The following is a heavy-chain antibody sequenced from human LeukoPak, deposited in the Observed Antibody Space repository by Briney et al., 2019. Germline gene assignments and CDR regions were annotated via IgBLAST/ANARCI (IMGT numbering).Heavy chain of an antibody. J-gene: IGHJ5*02. CDR3: ARDLNFDTNWFDP. CDR1: GGSISSYY. CDR2: IYYSGST. D-gene: IGHD3-9*01. Sequence: PSETLSLTCTVSGGSISSYYWSWLRQPPGKGLEWIGYIYYSGSTNYNPSLKSRVTISVDTSKNQFSLKLSSVTAADTAVYYCARDLNFDTNWFDPWGQGTLVTVSS. V-gene: IGHV4-59*01.